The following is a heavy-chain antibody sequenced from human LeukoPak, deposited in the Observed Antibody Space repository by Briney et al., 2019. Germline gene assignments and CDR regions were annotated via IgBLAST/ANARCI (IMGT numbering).Heavy chain of an antibody. V-gene: IGHV1-18*01. D-gene: IGHD6-13*01. Sequence: ASVKVSCKASGYTFTRYGFTWVRQAPGQGLEWMGWIIAYNGHTKYAEKFQGRVTMTTDTSTVTAYMELRSLRSDDAAVYYCARGPMAAAGTFDYWGQGTLVTVSS. J-gene: IGHJ4*02. CDR2: IIAYNGHT. CDR1: GYTFTRYG. CDR3: ARGPMAAAGTFDY.